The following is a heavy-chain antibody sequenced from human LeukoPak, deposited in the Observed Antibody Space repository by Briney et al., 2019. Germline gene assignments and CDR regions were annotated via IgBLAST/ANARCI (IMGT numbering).Heavy chain of an antibody. CDR1: GFSFSNYW. CDR3: ANSRYSSGWLFDY. CDR2: ISGSGGST. V-gene: IGHV3-23*01. Sequence: GGSLRLSCAASGFSFSNYWMHWVRQAPGKGLEWVSAISGSGGSTYYADSVKGRFTISRDNSKNTLYLQMSSLRAEDTAVYYCANSRYSSGWLFDYWGQGTLVTVSS. D-gene: IGHD6-19*01. J-gene: IGHJ4*02.